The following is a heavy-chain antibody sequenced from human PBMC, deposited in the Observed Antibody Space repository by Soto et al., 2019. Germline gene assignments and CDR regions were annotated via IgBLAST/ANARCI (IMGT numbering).Heavy chain of an antibody. CDR2: VSASGRGR. CDR1: GIEFSNYA. D-gene: IGHD3-16*01. J-gene: IGHJ4*02. CDR3: AKDGNWLDVYYDV. Sequence: EVQLLESGGGLVQPGGSLRLSCVGSGIEFSNYAMSWVRQAPGKWLEWVSIVSASGRGRYHADSVKGRFTISRDNSKNTLYLHMTNLRAEDTAVYYCAKDGNWLDVYYDVWGQGTPVTVSS. V-gene: IGHV3-23*01.